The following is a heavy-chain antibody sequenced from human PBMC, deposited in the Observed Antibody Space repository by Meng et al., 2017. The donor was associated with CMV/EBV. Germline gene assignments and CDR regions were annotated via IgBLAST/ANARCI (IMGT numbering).Heavy chain of an antibody. Sequence: KVSCKGSGYSFTSYWIGWVRQMPGKGMEWMGIIYPGDSDTRYSPSFQGQVTISADKSISTAYLQWSSLKASDTAMYYCARHQFKEYCSSTSCYHAFDIWGQGTMVTVSS. J-gene: IGHJ3*02. V-gene: IGHV5-51*01. CDR2: IYPGDSDT. CDR3: ARHQFKEYCSSTSCYHAFDI. CDR1: GYSFTSYW. D-gene: IGHD2-2*01.